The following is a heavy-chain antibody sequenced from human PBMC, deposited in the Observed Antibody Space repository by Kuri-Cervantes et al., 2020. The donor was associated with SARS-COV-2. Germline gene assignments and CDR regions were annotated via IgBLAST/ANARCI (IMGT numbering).Heavy chain of an antibody. CDR3: ARDVNIVVVPAYYYGMDV. Sequence: GESLKISCAASGFTFSSYGMHWVRQAPGKGLEWVAVISYDGSNKYYADSVKGRFTISRDNAKNSLYLQMNSLRAEDTAVYYCARDVNIVVVPAYYYGMDVWGQGTTVTVSS. CDR1: GFTFSSYG. D-gene: IGHD2-2*01. V-gene: IGHV3-30*03. CDR2: ISYDGSNK. J-gene: IGHJ6*02.